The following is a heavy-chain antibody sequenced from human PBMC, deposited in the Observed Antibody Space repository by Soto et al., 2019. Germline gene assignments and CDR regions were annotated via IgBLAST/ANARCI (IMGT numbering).Heavy chain of an antibody. J-gene: IGHJ6*02. CDR1: GYTFTSYG. V-gene: IGHV1-18*01. CDR2: ISAYNGNT. Sequence: QVQLVQSGAEVKKPGASVKVSCKASGYTFTSYGISWVRQAPGQGLEWMGWISAYNGNTNYAQKLQCRVTMATETSTSTAYMELRSLRSDDTAVYYCASGSCQGYYYGMDVWCQGTTVTVSS. CDR3: ASGSCQGYYYGMDV.